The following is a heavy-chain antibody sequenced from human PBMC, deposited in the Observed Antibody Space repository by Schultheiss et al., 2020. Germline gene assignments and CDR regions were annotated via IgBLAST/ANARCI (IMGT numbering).Heavy chain of an antibody. CDR1: GFTFSSYG. J-gene: IGHJ6*02. CDR2: IWYDGSNK. V-gene: IGHV3-30*02. Sequence: GGSLRLSCAASGFTFSSYGMHWVRQAPGKGLEWVAVIWYDGSNKYYADSVKGRFTISRDNSKNTLYLQMNSLRAEDTAVYYCAKDYDILTGYYIGSYYYGMDVWGQGTTVTVSS. D-gene: IGHD3-9*01. CDR3: AKDYDILTGYYIGSYYYGMDV.